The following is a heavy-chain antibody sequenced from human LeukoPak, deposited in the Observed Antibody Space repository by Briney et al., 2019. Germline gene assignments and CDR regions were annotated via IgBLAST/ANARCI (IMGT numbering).Heavy chain of an antibody. D-gene: IGHD4-17*01. CDR3: ARGRVGYGEPNLNAFDI. CDR1: GGSISSGGYY. J-gene: IGHJ3*02. V-gene: IGHV4-31*03. Sequence: PSETLSLTCTVSGGSISSGGYYWSWIRQHPGKGLEWIGYIYYSGSTYYNPSLKSRVTISVDTSKNQFSLKLSSATAADTAVYYCARGRVGYGEPNLNAFDIWGQGTMVTVSS. CDR2: IYYSGST.